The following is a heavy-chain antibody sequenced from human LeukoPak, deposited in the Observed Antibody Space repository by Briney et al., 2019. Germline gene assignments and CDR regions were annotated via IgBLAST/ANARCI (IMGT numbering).Heavy chain of an antibody. CDR3: ARQFYESRSPHAKYFQQ. D-gene: IGHD3-22*01. V-gene: IGHV4-39*01. Sequence: SETLSLTCTVSGGSISSSSYSWGWTRQPPGKGLEWIGIIYYSGSTYYNPSLKSRVTISVDTSKNQFSLKLSSVTAADTAVYYCARQFYESRSPHAKYFQQWGQGTLVTVSS. CDR1: GGSISSSSYS. CDR2: IYYSGST. J-gene: IGHJ1*01.